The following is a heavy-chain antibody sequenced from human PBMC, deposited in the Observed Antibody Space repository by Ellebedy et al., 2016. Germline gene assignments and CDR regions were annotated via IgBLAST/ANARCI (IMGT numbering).Heavy chain of an antibody. J-gene: IGHJ4*02. CDR2: IGGSGGST. D-gene: IGHD3-16*01. CDR1: RFTFSSYA. CDR3: AKEAITFGGVFDY. Sequence: GGSLRLSCAASRFTFSSYAMSWVRKAPGKGLEWVSAIGGSGGSTYYADSVKGRFTISRDNSKNTLYLQMNSLRAEDTALYYCAKEAITFGGVFDYWGQGILVIVSS. V-gene: IGHV3-23*01.